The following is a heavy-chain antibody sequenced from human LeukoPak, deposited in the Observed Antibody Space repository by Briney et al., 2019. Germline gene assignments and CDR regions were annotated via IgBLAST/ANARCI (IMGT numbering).Heavy chain of an antibody. CDR2: ISGSGGST. CDR3: AKDPSYYYGSGEVN. D-gene: IGHD3-10*01. J-gene: IGHJ4*02. Sequence: GSLRLSCAASGFTFSSYAMSWVRQAPGKGLEWVSAISGSGGSTYYADSVKGRFTISRDNSKNTLYLQMNSLRAEDTAVYYCAKDPSYYYGSGEVNLGQGTLVTVSS. CDR1: GFTFSSYA. V-gene: IGHV3-23*01.